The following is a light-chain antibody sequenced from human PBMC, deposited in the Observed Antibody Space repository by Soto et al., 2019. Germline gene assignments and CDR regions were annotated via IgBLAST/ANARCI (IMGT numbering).Light chain of an antibody. CDR3: QQYGSSPRT. Sequence: EIVMTQSPATLSVSPGERATLSCRASQGVGSTLAWYQQKPGQTPRLLIYAASTRATGVPARFSGSGSGTEFTLTINSLQSEDFAVYYCQQYGSSPRTFGQGTKVEIK. J-gene: IGKJ1*01. V-gene: IGKV3-15*01. CDR1: QGVGST. CDR2: AAS.